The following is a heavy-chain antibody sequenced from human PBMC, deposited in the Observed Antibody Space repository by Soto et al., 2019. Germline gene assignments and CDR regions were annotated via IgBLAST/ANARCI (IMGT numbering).Heavy chain of an antibody. CDR3: ARSHIAIHWFLDL. CDR1: GGPISSSSYY. CDR2: IYYTGYT. D-gene: IGHD2-21*01. V-gene: IGHV4-39*01. J-gene: IGHJ2*01. Sequence: SETLSLTGTVSGGPISSSSYYWGWIRQAPGKGLEWLATIYYTGYTYHNPSLKSHVTIPVDTCKNQFSLKLTSVPAADTALYYCARSHIAIHWFLDLWGRGTLVTVSS.